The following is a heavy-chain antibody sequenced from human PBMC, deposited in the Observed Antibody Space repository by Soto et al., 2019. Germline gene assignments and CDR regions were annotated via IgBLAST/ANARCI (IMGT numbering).Heavy chain of an antibody. CDR3: ARSSSAAVFDH. CDR2: ITDSGSTM. V-gene: IGHV3-48*03. J-gene: IGHJ4*02. D-gene: IGHD6-6*01. Sequence: EVQLVESGGGLVQPGGSLRLSCSASGFTFSSYDMTWVRQAPGKGLEWVSFITDSGSTMFYGDSVKGRISISRDNAKNSLYLEVNSLRAEDTAVYYCARSSSAAVFDHWGQGTLVTVSS. CDR1: GFTFSSYD.